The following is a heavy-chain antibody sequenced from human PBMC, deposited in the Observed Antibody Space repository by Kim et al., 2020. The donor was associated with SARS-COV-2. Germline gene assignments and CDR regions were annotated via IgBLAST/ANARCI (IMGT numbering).Heavy chain of an antibody. J-gene: IGHJ6*02. D-gene: IGHD2-2*01. CDR2: ISSSGSTI. V-gene: IGHV3-48*03. CDR1: GFTFSSHE. Sequence: GGSLRLSCAASGFTFSSHERNWVRQAPGKGLEWVSYISSSGSTIYYGDSVKGRFTISRDNAKNSLYLQMNSLRAEDTAVYYGARGRGGYQYYNCMDVWGQATTATVSS. CDR3: ARGRGGYQYYNCMDV.